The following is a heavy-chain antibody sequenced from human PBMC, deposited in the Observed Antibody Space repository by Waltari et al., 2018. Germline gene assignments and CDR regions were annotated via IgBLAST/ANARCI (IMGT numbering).Heavy chain of an antibody. CDR3: ARGEDYSSSWYDNWFDP. V-gene: IGHV4-34*01. D-gene: IGHD6-13*01. J-gene: IGHJ5*02. CDR2: INHSGST. Sequence: QVQLQQWGAGLLKPSETLSLTCAVYGRSFSGYYSSWISQPPGKGLEWIGEINHSGSTNYNPSLKSRVTISVDTSKNQFSLKLSSVTAADTAVYYCARGEDYSSSWYDNWFDPWGQGTLVTVSS. CDR1: GRSFSGYY.